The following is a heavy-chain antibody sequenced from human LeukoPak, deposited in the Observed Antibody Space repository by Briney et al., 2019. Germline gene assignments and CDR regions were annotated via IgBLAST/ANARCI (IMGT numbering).Heavy chain of an antibody. CDR3: ARHSSSGAYSSSSSKVERPFDY. V-gene: IGHV4-59*08. D-gene: IGHD6-6*01. J-gene: IGHJ4*02. CDR2: IYYTGST. Sequence: SETLSLTCTVSGGSLSGYYWSWIRQPPGKGLEWIGYIYYTGSTNDKNPYLKSRVTISVDTSKNQLSLKLRSVTAADTAVYYCARHSSSGAYSSSSSKVERPFDYWGQGTLVTVSS. CDR1: GGSLSGYY.